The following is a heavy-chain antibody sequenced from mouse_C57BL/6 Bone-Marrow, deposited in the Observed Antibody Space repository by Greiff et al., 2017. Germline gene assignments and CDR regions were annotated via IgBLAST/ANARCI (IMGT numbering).Heavy chain of an antibody. CDR2: IWSGGST. CDR1: GFSLTSYG. D-gene: IGHD1-1*01. V-gene: IGHV2-2*01. CDR3: ARNGGDYYGSSDGWYFDV. J-gene: IGHJ1*03. Sequence: QVQLQQSGPGLVQPSPSLSITCTVSGFSLTSYGVHWVRQSPGKGLEWLGVIWSGGSTDYKAAFISRLSISKDNSKSHVFFKMNSLQADDTAIYNCARNGGDYYGSSDGWYFDVWGTGTTVTVSS.